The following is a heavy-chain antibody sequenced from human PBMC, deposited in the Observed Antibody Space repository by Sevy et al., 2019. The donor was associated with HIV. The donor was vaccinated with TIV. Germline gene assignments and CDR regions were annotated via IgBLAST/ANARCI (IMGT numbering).Heavy chain of an antibody. CDR1: EFTFSSYS. D-gene: IGHD3-3*01. CDR3: ARSGYYDFWSGYYPYYYYYYGMDV. J-gene: IGHJ6*02. Sequence: GGSLRLSCAASEFTFSSYSMNWVRQAPGKGLEWVSYISSSSSTIYYADSVKGRFTISRDNAKNSLYLQMNRLRDEDTAVYYCARSGYYDFWSGYYPYYYYYYGMDVWGQGTTVTVS. CDR2: ISSSSSTI. V-gene: IGHV3-48*02.